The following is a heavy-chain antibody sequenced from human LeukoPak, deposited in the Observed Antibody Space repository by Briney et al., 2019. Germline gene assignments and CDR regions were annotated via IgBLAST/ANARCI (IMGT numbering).Heavy chain of an antibody. V-gene: IGHV3-30-3*01. CDR1: GFTFSSYA. D-gene: IGHD3-3*01. CDR3: ARGPAVLRFLEWPFDY. J-gene: IGHJ4*02. Sequence: GRSLRLSCAASGFTFSSYAMHWVRQAPGKGLEWVAVISYDGSNKYYADSVKGRFTISRDNSKNTLYLQMNSLRAEDTAVYYCARGPAVLRFLEWPFDYWGQGTLVTVPS. CDR2: ISYDGSNK.